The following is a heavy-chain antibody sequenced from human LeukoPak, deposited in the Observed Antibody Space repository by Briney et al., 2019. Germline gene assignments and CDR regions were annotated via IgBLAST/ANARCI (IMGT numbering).Heavy chain of an antibody. D-gene: IGHD3-16*01. CDR1: GFTFDVFA. Sequence: PGGALRLSCVASGFTFDVFAMHWVRQVPGEGLERVPGIECNGGGAAFADSVKGRFNISRDKDKNSLNLQMNSMGAENTPFYYCAKDRGTVLRGESWGMDVWGQGTTVTVSS. CDR2: IECNGGGA. CDR3: AKDRGTVLRGESWGMDV. V-gene: IGHV3-9*01. J-gene: IGHJ6*02.